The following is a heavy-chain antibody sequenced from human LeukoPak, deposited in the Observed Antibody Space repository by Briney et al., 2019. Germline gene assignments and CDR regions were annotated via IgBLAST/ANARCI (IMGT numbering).Heavy chain of an antibody. CDR2: IQSAGSSK. CDR1: EFTFSTYD. V-gene: IGHV3-30*02. D-gene: IGHD1-26*01. J-gene: IGHJ4*02. CDR3: TKDAIGSLDY. Sequence: GWALRLSCTATEFTFSTYDIHWVRQATGKELEWVAFIQSAGSSKYYADSVKGRFTIFRDNSKNTVYLQMSSLRVEDTAIYYCTKDAIGSLDYWGQGTLVIVSS.